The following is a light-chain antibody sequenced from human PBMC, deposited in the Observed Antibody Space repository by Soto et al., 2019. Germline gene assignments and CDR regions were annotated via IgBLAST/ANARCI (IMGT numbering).Light chain of an antibody. V-gene: IGKV3-20*01. CDR1: QSVSSTY. CDR3: QQYGSLPIT. CDR2: GTS. J-gene: IGKJ5*01. Sequence: EVVLTQSPATLSLSPGERATLSCRASQSVSSTYLAWYQQQPGQAPRLLMSGTSNRATGTPDRFSGSGSGTDFTLTISRLEPEDFAVYYCQQYGSLPITFGQGTRLEI.